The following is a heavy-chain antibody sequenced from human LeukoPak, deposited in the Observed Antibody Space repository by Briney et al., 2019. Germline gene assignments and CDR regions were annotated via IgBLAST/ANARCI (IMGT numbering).Heavy chain of an antibody. J-gene: IGHJ4*02. CDR3: ARGVSGTTALFDY. V-gene: IGHV4-59*01. CDR2: IYYSGST. D-gene: IGHD1-7*01. CDR1: GGSISSYY. Sequence: SETLSLTCTVSGGSISSYYWNWIRQPPGKGLEWIGNIYYSGSTNYNPSLKSRVTISVDTSKNQFSLKLSSVTAADTAVYYCARGVSGTTALFDYWGQGTLVTVSS.